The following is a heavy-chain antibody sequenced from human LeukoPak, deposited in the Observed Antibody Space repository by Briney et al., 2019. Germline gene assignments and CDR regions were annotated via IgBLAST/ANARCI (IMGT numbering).Heavy chain of an antibody. CDR3: AKDISTTVTTGPLNY. D-gene: IGHD4-17*01. V-gene: IGHV3-9*01. J-gene: IGHJ4*02. CDR2: ISWNSGSI. CDR1: GFTFDDYA. Sequence: PGGSLRLSCAASGFTFDDYAMHWVRQAPGKGLEWVSGISWNSGSIGYADSVKGRFTISRDNAKNSLYLQMNSLRAEDTALYYCAKDISTTVTTGPLNYWGQGTLVTVSS.